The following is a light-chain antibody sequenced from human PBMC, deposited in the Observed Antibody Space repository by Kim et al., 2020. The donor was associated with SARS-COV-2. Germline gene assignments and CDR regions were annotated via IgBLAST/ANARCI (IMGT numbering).Light chain of an antibody. CDR3: QQSYSIT. V-gene: IGKV1-39*01. J-gene: IGKJ2*01. CDR2: GGS. Sequence: DVQMTQSPSSLSASVGDRVTITCRASQSISTYLNWYQQKPGKAPKVLIYGGSTLQSGVPSRFSGSGSETDFTLTISSLQPEDFATYYCQQSYSITFGQGTKVDIK. CDR1: QSISTY.